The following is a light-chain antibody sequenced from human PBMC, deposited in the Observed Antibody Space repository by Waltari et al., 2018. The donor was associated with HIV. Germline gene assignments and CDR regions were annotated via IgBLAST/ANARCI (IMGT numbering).Light chain of an antibody. CDR1: QCISSY. V-gene: IGKV1-9*01. J-gene: IGKJ4*01. CDR2: AAS. Sequence: DIKLTQSPSFRSASVGISGTITCRASQCISSYLACYQQRPGKAPKLLTHAASTLPSGVPSRFSGSGSETEFTLTISSLQPEDFATYYCQQLNSDPALTFGGVTKVEIK. CDR3: QQLNSDPALT.